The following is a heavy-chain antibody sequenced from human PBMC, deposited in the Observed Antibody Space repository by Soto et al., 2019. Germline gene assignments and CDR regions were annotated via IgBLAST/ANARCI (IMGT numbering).Heavy chain of an antibody. CDR3: ARDPGYSSSWYYHYYYYGMDV. J-gene: IGHJ6*02. D-gene: IGHD6-13*01. V-gene: IGHV3-7*01. CDR2: IKQDGSEK. CDR1: GFTFSSYW. Sequence: GGSLRLSCAASGFTFSSYWMSWVRQAPGKGLEWVANIKQDGSEKYYVDSVKGRFTISRDNAKNSLYLQMNSLRAEDTAVYYCARDPGYSSSWYYHYYYYGMDVWGQGTTVTVSS.